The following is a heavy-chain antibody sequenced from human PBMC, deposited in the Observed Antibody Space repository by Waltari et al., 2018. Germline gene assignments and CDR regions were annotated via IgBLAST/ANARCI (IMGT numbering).Heavy chain of an antibody. V-gene: IGHV4-38-2*01. J-gene: IGHJ3*01. CDR1: GFPIKRGYS. CDR2: VFRNRDK. CDR3: VRPMYDSSDQGLAFDL. D-gene: IGHD3-22*01. Sequence: QVQLQESGPGLARPSETLSLRCAVSGFPIKRGYSWAWVRQPPGKGLEWIASVFRNRDKYYNPSLQSRVTISMDTSKNQISLQLTSVTAADTALYYCVRPMYDSSDQGLAFDLWGQGTMVTVSS.